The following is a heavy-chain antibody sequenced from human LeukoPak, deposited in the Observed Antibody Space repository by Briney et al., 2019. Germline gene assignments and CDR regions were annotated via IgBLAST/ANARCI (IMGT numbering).Heavy chain of an antibody. J-gene: IGHJ4*02. V-gene: IGHV3-48*04. CDR2: ISSNSATT. D-gene: IGHD6-19*01. CDR1: GFSFSTNS. Sequence: TGGYLRLSCAASGFSFSTNSMNWVRQVPGKGLEWISYISSNSATTYYADSVEGRFSISRDDSKNTLFLDMSNLRVEDTALYYCARDLSAAFDFWGQGVLVTVSS. CDR3: ARDLSAAFDF.